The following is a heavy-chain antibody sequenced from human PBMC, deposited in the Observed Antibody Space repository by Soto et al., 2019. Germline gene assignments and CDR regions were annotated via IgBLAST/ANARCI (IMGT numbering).Heavy chain of an antibody. CDR1: EFTFSNYA. D-gene: IGHD5-12*01. J-gene: IGHJ4*02. V-gene: IGHV3-23*01. Sequence: EVQLLESGGGLVQPGGSLRLSCAASEFTFSNYAMSWVRQAPGKGLEWVSGISGSGSSTYYADSVKGRFTISRNNSKNRLYLQMNSLRVEDTAVYYCATGARNSGLFHHFDYWGQGTLVTVSS. CDR3: ATGARNSGLFHHFDY. CDR2: ISGSGSST.